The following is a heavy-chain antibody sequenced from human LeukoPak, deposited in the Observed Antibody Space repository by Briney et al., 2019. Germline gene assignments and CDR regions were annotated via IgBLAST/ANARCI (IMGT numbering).Heavy chain of an antibody. V-gene: IGHV3-30*02. CDR1: GFTFNNYG. Sequence: GGSLRLSCAASGFTFNNYGMHWVRQAPGKGLEWVAFIRYDGSNTYYADSVKGRFTISRDNSKNTLYLQMDNLRAEDTSVYYCARPPFITVADPFDLWGQGTLVTVSS. CDR2: IRYDGSNT. D-gene: IGHD6-19*01. J-gene: IGHJ4*02. CDR3: ARPPFITVADPFDL.